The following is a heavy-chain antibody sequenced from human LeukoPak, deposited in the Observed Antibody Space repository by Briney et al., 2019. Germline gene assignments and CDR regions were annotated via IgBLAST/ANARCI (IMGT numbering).Heavy chain of an antibody. V-gene: IGHV1-69*06. CDR3: ARGPPIVVGVAFDY. CDR2: IIPIFGTA. J-gene: IGHJ4*02. CDR1: GGTVSSSA. D-gene: IGHD3-22*01. Sequence: ASVKVSCKASGGTVSSSAISWVRQAPGQGLEWMGGIIPIFGTANYAQKFQGRVTITADKSTSTAYMEPSSLRSEDTAVYHCARGPPIVVGVAFDYWGQGTLVTVSS.